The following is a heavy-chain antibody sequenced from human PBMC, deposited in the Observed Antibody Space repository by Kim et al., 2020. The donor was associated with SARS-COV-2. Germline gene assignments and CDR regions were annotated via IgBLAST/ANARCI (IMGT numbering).Heavy chain of an antibody. CDR3: ARGDIVVVPAAINLPYYGMDV. D-gene: IGHD2-2*01. CDR2: INPSGGST. J-gene: IGHJ6*02. Sequence: ASVKVSCKASGYTFTSYYMHWVRQAPGQGLEWMGIINPSGGSTSYAQKFQGRVTMTRDTSTSTVYMELSSLRSEDTAVYYCARGDIVVVPAAINLPYYGMDVGGQGTTVTVSS. CDR1: GYTFTSYY. V-gene: IGHV1-46*01.